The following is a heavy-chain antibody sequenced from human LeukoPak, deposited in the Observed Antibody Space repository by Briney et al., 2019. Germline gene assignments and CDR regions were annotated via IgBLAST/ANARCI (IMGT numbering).Heavy chain of an antibody. CDR2: IYHSGST. V-gene: IGHV4-4*02. CDR1: GGSISSTNC. D-gene: IGHD6-13*01. Sequence: PSETLSLTSAVSGGSISSTNCWSWVRQPPGKGLEWIGEIYHSGSTNYNPSLMSRVTISVDKSKNQFSLKLSSVTAADTAVYYCARGYTSSWYDYWGQGTLVTVSS. J-gene: IGHJ4*02. CDR3: ARGYTSSWYDY.